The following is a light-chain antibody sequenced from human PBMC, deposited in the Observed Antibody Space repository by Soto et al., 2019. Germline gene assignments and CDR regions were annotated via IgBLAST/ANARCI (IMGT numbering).Light chain of an antibody. CDR2: KAS. V-gene: IGKV1-5*03. CDR1: QSISSW. CDR3: QQYNSYPWT. Sequence: DIQMTQSPSTLSASVGDRVTFNCRASQSISSWLAWYQQKPGKAPRLLIYKASSLESGVPSRFSGSGSGTEFTLTISSLQPDDFATYYCQQYNSYPWTFGQCTKVEI. J-gene: IGKJ1*01.